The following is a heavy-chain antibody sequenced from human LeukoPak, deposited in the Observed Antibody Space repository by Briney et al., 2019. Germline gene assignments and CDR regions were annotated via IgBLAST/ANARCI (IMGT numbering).Heavy chain of an antibody. Sequence: PSETLSLTCTVSGDSMSDPYWSWIRQPAGKGLGWIGRIYASGSTNYSPPLTSRATLSVDTSSNQFSLTLSSVAAADTAVYHCARDIRSHNGPGGYYYYYMDVWGKGTTVTVSS. CDR2: IYASGST. V-gene: IGHV4-4*07. J-gene: IGHJ6*03. CDR3: ARDIRSHNGPGGYYYYYMDV. D-gene: IGHD2-8*01. CDR1: GDSMSDPY.